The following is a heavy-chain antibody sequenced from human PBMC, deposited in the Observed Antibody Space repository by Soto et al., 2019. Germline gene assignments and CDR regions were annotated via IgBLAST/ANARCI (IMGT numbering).Heavy chain of an antibody. CDR3: ARDPQRWLQLPWFDP. CDR2: INAGKGNR. Sequence: EASVKVSCKGFGYTFSSYAIHWVRQAPGQRLEWMGWINAGKGNREYSQKFQDRVTITRDTSASTVYMELSSLRSEDTAIYYCARDPQRWLQLPWFDPWGQGTQVTVSS. CDR1: GYTFSSYA. V-gene: IGHV1-3*01. D-gene: IGHD5-12*01. J-gene: IGHJ5*02.